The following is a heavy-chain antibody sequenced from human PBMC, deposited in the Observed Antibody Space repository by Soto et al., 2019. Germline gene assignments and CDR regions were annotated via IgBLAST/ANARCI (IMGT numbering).Heavy chain of an antibody. CDR3: TTDDPINRY. Sequence: EVQLVESGGGVVKAGESLRVSCAASGFTFSNAWMSWVRQAPGKGLEWVARIKSKTNGGTTDYAAPVEGRFSISRDDSKNTLYRQMNSLKTEDTAVYYCTTDDPINRYWGQGTLVTVSS. J-gene: IGHJ4*02. CDR2: IKSKTNGGTT. CDR1: GFTFSNAW. V-gene: IGHV3-15*01.